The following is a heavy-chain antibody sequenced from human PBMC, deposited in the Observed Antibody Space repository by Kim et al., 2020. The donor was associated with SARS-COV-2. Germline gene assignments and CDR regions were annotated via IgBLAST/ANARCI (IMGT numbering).Heavy chain of an antibody. CDR1: GGTFSSYA. V-gene: IGHV1-69*13. Sequence: SVKVSCKASGGTFSSYAISWVRQAPGQGLEWMGGIIPIFGTANYAQKFQGRVTITADESTSTAYMELSSLRSEDTAVYYCARSDLTVTHAEVQFDYWGQGTLVTVSS. J-gene: IGHJ4*02. CDR3: ARSDLTVTHAEVQFDY. D-gene: IGHD4-17*01. CDR2: IIPIFGTA.